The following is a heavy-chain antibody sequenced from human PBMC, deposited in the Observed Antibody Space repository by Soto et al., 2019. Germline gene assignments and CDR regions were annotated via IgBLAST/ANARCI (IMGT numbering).Heavy chain of an antibody. CDR1: GGSVSSGSYY. CDR3: ARDHDYHDYGMDV. D-gene: IGHD4-17*01. CDR2: IYYSGST. Sequence: QVQLQESGPGLVKPSETLSLTCTVSGGSVSSGSYYWSWIRQPPGKGLEWIGYIYYSGSTNYNPTLKSRVTISVDTSKNQFSLKLSSVTAADTAVYYCARDHDYHDYGMDVWGQGTTVTVSS. J-gene: IGHJ6*02. V-gene: IGHV4-61*01.